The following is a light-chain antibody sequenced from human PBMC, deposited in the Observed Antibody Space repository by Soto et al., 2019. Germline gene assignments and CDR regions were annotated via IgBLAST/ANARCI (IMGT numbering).Light chain of an antibody. CDR2: GAS. V-gene: IGKV3-15*01. Sequence: EIVMTQSPATLSVSPGERATLSGRASQSVGSNLAWYQQKPGQAPRLLIYGASTRANGIPARFSGTGSGTEFTLTISSLQSDDFALYYCQQYTKWPRFGPGTKVDIK. CDR3: QQYTKWPR. J-gene: IGKJ3*01. CDR1: QSVGSN.